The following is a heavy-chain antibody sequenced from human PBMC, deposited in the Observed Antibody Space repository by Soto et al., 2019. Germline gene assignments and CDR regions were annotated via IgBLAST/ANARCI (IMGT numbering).Heavy chain of an antibody. D-gene: IGHD2-2*01. Sequence: GGSLRLSCAASGFTFDDYAMHWVRQAPGKGLEWVSGISWNSGSIGYADSVKGRFTISRDNAKNSLYLQMNSLRAEDTALYYCAKDRTSMIPAHYYGMDVWGQGTTVTVSS. CDR1: GFTFDDYA. CDR3: AKDRTSMIPAHYYGMDV. V-gene: IGHV3-9*01. CDR2: ISWNSGSI. J-gene: IGHJ6*02.